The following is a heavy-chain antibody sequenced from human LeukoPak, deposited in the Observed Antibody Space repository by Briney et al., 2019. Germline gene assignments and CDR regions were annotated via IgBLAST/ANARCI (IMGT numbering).Heavy chain of an antibody. CDR1: GFTFDTYA. Sequence: GGSLRLSCAASGFTFDTYAMSWVRQAPGKGLEWVSTIGNTETCYADSVKGRFTISRDNRQNTVYLQMTSLRAEDTAVYFCAKDAIRGYGIYDAFDIWGQGTRVTVSS. CDR3: AKDAIRGYGIYDAFDI. CDR2: IGNTET. V-gene: IGHV3-23*01. D-gene: IGHD6-13*01. J-gene: IGHJ3*02.